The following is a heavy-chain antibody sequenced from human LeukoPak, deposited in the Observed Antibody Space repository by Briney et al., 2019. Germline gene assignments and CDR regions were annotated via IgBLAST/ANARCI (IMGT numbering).Heavy chain of an antibody. J-gene: IGHJ4*02. V-gene: IGHV3-21*01. CDR1: GFTFSDYS. D-gene: IGHD1-26*01. CDR3: ARDTIVGADTY. Sequence: PGGSLRLSCAASGFTFSDYSMNWVRQAPGKGLEWVSSISRSSTYIYYADSVKGRFTISRDNAKNSLYLQMNSLRAEDTAVYYCARDTIVGADTYWGQGTVVTVSS. CDR2: ISRSSTYI.